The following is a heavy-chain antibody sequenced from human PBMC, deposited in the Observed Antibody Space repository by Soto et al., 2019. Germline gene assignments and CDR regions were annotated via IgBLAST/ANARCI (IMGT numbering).Heavy chain of an antibody. CDR1: GGSISSSSYY. V-gene: IGHV4-39*01. CDR2: IYYSGST. D-gene: IGHD2-2*03. CDR3: ARLNGYCVSTGCHGYYGMDV. Sequence: SETLSLTCTVSGGSISSSSYYWGWIRQPPGMGLEWIGSIYYSGSTYYNPSLKSRVTISADTSMNEFSLRLSSVTAADTAVYYCARLNGYCVSTGCHGYYGMDVWGQGTTVTVSS. J-gene: IGHJ6*02.